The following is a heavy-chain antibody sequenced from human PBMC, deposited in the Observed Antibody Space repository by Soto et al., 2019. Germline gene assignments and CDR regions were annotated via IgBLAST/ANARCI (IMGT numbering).Heavy chain of an antibody. CDR1: GYSVTSYY. V-gene: IGHV1-46*01. Sequence: ASVKVSCKASGYSVTSYYMHWVRQAPGQGLEWMGIINPNSGSTTYAQKFQGRVTMTRDTSTSTVYMELTSLTSGDTAVYYCARAGIAYCSSTNCYLYYYVMDVWGQGTLVTVSS. CDR2: INPNSGST. CDR3: ARAGIAYCSSTNCYLYYYVMDV. D-gene: IGHD2-2*01. J-gene: IGHJ6*02.